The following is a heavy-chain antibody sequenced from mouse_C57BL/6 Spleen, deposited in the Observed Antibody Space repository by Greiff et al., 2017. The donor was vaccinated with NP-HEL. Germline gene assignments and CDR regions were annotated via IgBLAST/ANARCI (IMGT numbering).Heavy chain of an antibody. CDR2: ISYDGSN. J-gene: IGHJ4*01. Sequence: EVQLVESGPGLVKPSQSLSLTCSVTGYSITSGYYWNWIRQFPGNKLEWMGYISYDGSNNYNPSLKNRISITRDTSKNQFFLKLNSVTTEDTATYYCAREGSNYPYYYAMDYWGQGTSVTVSS. V-gene: IGHV3-6*01. CDR3: AREGSNYPYYYAMDY. D-gene: IGHD2-5*01. CDR1: GYSITSGYY.